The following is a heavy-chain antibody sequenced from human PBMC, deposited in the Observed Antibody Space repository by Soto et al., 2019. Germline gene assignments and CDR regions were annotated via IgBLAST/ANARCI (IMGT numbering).Heavy chain of an antibody. J-gene: IGHJ4*02. V-gene: IGHV4-30-4*01. CDR3: ARFHDSSGYYSDY. Sequence: PSETLSLTCTVSGGSISSGDYYWSWIRQPPGKGLEWIGYIYYSGSTYYNPSLKSRVTISVDTSKNQFSLKLSSVTAADTAVYYCARFHDSSGYYSDYWGQGTLVTVSS. CDR2: IYYSGST. CDR1: GGSISSGDYY. D-gene: IGHD3-22*01.